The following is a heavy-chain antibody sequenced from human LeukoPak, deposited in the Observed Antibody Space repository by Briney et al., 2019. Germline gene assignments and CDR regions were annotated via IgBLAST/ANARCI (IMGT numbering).Heavy chain of an antibody. Sequence: ASVKVSCKASGYTFTSSAINWVRQATGQGLEWMAWMNPNSSNTGYAQKFQGRVTMTRNTSITTAYMELSSLGSEDTAVYYCARGGSGWPIDYWGQGTLVTVSS. D-gene: IGHD6-19*01. V-gene: IGHV1-8*01. J-gene: IGHJ4*02. CDR3: ARGGSGWPIDY. CDR2: MNPNSSNT. CDR1: GYTFTSSA.